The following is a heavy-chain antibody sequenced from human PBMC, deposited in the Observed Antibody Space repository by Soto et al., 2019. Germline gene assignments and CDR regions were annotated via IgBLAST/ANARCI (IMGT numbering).Heavy chain of an antibody. CDR3: VKDIHEQWLVSHFEY. V-gene: IGHV3-9*01. CDR2: ISWNSVSI. D-gene: IGHD6-19*01. J-gene: IGHJ4*02. Sequence: EVQLVESGGGLVQPGRSLRLSCVASGFTFDSYAMHWVRQAPGKGLEWVSGISWNSVSIGYEDSVKGRFTISRDNAQNSLYLEMNSLRVEDTAFYYCVKDIHEQWLVSHFEYWGQGALVTVSS. CDR1: GFTFDSYA.